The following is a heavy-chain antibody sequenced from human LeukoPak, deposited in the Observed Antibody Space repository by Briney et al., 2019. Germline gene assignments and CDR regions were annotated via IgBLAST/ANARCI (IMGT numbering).Heavy chain of an antibody. D-gene: IGHD1-7*01. CDR3: ARPPNYTYYYYYMDV. CDR1: GFTFSSYA. J-gene: IGHJ6*03. Sequence: GGSLRLSCAASGFTFSSYAMHWVRQAPGKGLEDVSAISSNGGSTYYANSVKGRFTISRDNSKNTLYLQMGSLRAEDMAVYYCARPPNYTYYYYYMDVWGKGTTVTVSS. V-gene: IGHV3-64*01. CDR2: ISSNGGST.